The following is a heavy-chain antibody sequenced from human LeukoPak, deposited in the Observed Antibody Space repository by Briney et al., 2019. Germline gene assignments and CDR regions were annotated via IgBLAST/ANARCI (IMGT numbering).Heavy chain of an antibody. Sequence: GGSLRLSCAASGFTFSSYAMSWVRQAPGKGLEWVSAISGSGGSTYYADSVKGRFTISRDNSKNTLYLQMNSLRAEDAAVYYCAKDGGLLWFGELPRTFYYMDVWGKGTTVTVSS. CDR3: AKDGGLLWFGELPRTFYYMDV. J-gene: IGHJ6*03. CDR2: ISGSGGST. D-gene: IGHD3-10*01. CDR1: GFTFSSYA. V-gene: IGHV3-23*01.